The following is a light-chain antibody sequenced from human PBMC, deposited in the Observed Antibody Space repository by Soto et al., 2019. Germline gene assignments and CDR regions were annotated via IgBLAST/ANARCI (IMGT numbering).Light chain of an antibody. J-gene: IGKJ2*01. CDR1: QSVNSNY. CDR2: DTS. V-gene: IGKV3D-20*02. Sequence: EIVLMQSPGTLSLSPGEGATLSCRASQSVNSNYLAWYQQKPGQAPTVLIFDTSRRATGVPDRFSGSGSGTDFTLTISRLEPDDFAVYYCQQRSNWPAVTFGQGTKLEIK. CDR3: QQRSNWPAVT.